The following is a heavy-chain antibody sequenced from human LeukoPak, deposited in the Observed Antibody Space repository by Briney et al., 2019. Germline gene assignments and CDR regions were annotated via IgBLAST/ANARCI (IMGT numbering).Heavy chain of an antibody. CDR2: IYDDNT. J-gene: IGHJ4*02. D-gene: IGHD5-24*01. CDR1: GFTVSAYA. V-gene: IGHV3-23*01. Sequence: PGGSLRLSCAASGFTVSAYAMAWVRQAPGKGLEWVSTIYDDNTYYADSLKGRFTISRDNSKNTLYLQMNSLRAEDTAVYYCAKDRDGYNPDYWGQGTLVSVSS. CDR3: AKDRDGYNPDY.